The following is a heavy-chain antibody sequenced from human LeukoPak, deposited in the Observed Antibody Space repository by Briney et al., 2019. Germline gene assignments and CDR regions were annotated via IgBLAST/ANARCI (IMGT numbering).Heavy chain of an antibody. D-gene: IGHD2-2*01. CDR3: ARGYCSTPSCYHFDY. CDR2: TFYRSTWYN. J-gene: IGHJ4*02. Sequence: SQTLSLTCAISGDSVSSSSAGWNWIRQSPSRGLEWLGRTFYRSTWYNEYAESVKSRITINPDTSKNQCYRQLNSVTPEDTAVYYWARGYCSTPSCYHFDYWGQGTLVTVSS. CDR1: GDSVSSSSAG. V-gene: IGHV6-1*01.